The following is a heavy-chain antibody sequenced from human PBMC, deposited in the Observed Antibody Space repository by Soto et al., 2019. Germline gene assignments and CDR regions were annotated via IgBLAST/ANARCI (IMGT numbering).Heavy chain of an antibody. CDR3: ARGWIMSIGQEF. D-gene: IGHD2-2*03. Sequence: QVQLVESGGGVVKPGRSLRLSCVASGFTFSSYGMHWVRQAPGKGLEWVALLWYDEGTEYYADSVKGRFTISRDNSKNTRDLQMNSLRVEETAVYYCARGWIMSIGQEFWGPATLVTVSS. CDR2: LWYDEGTE. CDR1: GFTFSSYG. J-gene: IGHJ4*02. V-gene: IGHV3-33*01.